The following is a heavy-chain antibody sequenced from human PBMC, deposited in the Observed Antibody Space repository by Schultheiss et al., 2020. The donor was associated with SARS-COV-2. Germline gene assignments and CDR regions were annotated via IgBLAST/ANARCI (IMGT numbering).Heavy chain of an antibody. CDR3: ARIPGAWGWFDP. J-gene: IGHJ5*02. CDR1: GYNFTTYA. D-gene: IGHD3-16*01. V-gene: IGHV1-3*01. CDR2: INAGSDDT. Sequence: ASVKVSCKASGYNFTTYALHWVRQAPGQRLELMGWINAGSDDTKNSQNFQARVTITRDTSASIACMELSRLRSDDTAVYYCARIPGAWGWFDPWGQGTLVTVSS.